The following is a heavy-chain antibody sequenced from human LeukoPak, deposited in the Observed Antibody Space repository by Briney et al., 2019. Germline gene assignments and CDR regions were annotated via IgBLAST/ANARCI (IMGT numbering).Heavy chain of an antibody. CDR1: GFSFSSYG. D-gene: IGHD5-24*01. V-gene: IGHV3-7*01. CDR3: ARDEGEGDGYNYGGHDY. CDR2: IKQDGSEK. Sequence: PGGSLRLSCAASGFSFSSYGMSWVRQAPGKGLEWVANIKQDGSEKYYVDSVKGRFTISRDNAKNSLYLQMNSLRAEDTAVYYCARDEGEGDGYNYGGHDYWGQGTLVNVSS. J-gene: IGHJ4*02.